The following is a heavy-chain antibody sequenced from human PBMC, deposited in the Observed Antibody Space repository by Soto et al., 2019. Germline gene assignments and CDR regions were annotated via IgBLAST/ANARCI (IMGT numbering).Heavy chain of an antibody. CDR1: GGSISSFY. CDR3: ARGMSGYYFDSSGYPNPGPFDY. CDR2: FYYSGPT. Sequence: SETLSLTCTVSGGSISSFYWNWIRQPPGRGLEWIGSFYYSGPTNYNPSLSSRVTISVDTSKNQFSLQLTSATSADTAVYYCARGMSGYYFDSSGYPNPGPFDYWGQGTLVTVSS. D-gene: IGHD3-22*01. V-gene: IGHV4-59*01. J-gene: IGHJ4*02.